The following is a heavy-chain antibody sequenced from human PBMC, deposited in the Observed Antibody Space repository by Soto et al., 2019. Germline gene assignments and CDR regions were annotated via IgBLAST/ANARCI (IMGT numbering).Heavy chain of an antibody. Sequence: NPSETLSLTCAVYGGSFSGYYWSWIRQPPGKGLEWIGEINHSGSTNYNPSLKSRVTISVDTSKNQFSLKLSSVTAADTAVYYCARGVISSGWYNYWGQGTLVTVSS. V-gene: IGHV4-34*01. J-gene: IGHJ4*02. CDR2: INHSGST. D-gene: IGHD6-19*01. CDR3: ARGVISSGWYNY. CDR1: GGSFSGYY.